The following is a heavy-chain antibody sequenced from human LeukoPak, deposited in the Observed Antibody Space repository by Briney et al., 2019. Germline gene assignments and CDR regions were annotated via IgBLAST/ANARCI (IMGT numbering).Heavy chain of an antibody. CDR3: ARDAEFDY. CDR2: ISESGSAI. J-gene: IGHJ4*02. Sequence: GGSLRLSCAASGFTFSSYEMNWVRLAPGKGLEWVSYISESGSAIYYADSVKGRFTISRDNSKNTLYLQMNSLRAEDTAVYYCARDAEFDYWGQGTLVTVSS. V-gene: IGHV3-48*03. CDR1: GFTFSSYE.